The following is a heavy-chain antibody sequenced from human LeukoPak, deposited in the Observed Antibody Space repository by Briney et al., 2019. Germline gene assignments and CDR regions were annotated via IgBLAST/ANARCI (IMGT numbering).Heavy chain of an antibody. CDR3: ARVLVVPAASYYYMDV. CDR1: GYTFTSYG. Sequence: ASVKVSCKASGYTFTSYGISWVRQAPGQGLEWMGWISAYNGNTNYAQKLQGRVTMTTDTSKSTAYMELRSLRSDDTAVYYCARVLVVPAASYYYMDVWGKGTTVTISS. D-gene: IGHD2-2*01. V-gene: IGHV1-18*01. CDR2: ISAYNGNT. J-gene: IGHJ6*03.